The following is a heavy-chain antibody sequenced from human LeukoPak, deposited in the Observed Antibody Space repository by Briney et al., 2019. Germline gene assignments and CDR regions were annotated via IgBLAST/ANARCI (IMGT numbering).Heavy chain of an antibody. CDR2: TSGNNGNT. D-gene: IGHD5-24*01. Sequence: ASVKVSCKASGYSFTSYGISWVRQAPGQGLEWMGWTSGNNGNTNYAQKVQGRVTMTTNTSTSTAYMELRSLSSDDTAVYYCAREQDGYIGRFSDYWGQGTLVTVSS. CDR1: GYSFTSYG. J-gene: IGHJ4*02. V-gene: IGHV1-18*01. CDR3: AREQDGYIGRFSDY.